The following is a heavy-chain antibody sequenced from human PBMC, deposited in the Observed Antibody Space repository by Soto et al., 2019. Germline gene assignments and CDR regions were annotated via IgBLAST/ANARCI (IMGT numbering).Heavy chain of an antibody. CDR2: IYYSGST. CDR3: ARHPPWQQQYYFDY. D-gene: IGHD6-13*01. J-gene: IGHJ4*02. V-gene: IGHV4-59*08. Sequence: SETLSLTCTVSGGSISSYYWSWIRQPPGKGLEWIGYIYYSGSTNYNPSLKGRVTISVDTSKNQFSLKLSSVTAADTAVYYCARHPPWQQQYYFDYWGQGTLVTVSS. CDR1: GGSISSYY.